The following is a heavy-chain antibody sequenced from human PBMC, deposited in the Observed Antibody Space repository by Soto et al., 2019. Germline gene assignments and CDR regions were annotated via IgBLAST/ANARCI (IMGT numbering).Heavy chain of an antibody. J-gene: IGHJ5*02. CDR3: AREVRRGWFDP. CDR1: GFTFSTYT. V-gene: IGHV3-21*06. CDR2: ISSTGSSI. Sequence: WXLRLSCAASGFTFSTYTMTWVRQAPGKGLEWVSSISSTGSSISYADSVRGRFTISRDNAKNSLYLQMSSLRAEDTALYYCAREVRRGWFDPWGQGTQVTGSS.